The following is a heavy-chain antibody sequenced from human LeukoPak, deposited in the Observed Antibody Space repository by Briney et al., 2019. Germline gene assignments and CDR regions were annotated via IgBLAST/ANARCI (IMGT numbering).Heavy chain of an antibody. CDR2: ISGSSSTI. Sequence: QPGGSLRLSCAASGFTFNSYSMNWVRQAPGKGLEWVSYISGSSSTIHYADSVKGRFTISRDNAKKSLYLQMNSLRAEDTAVYYCARVGRASVTAYSDYWGQGTLVTVSS. J-gene: IGHJ4*02. D-gene: IGHD4-11*01. CDR1: GFTFNSYS. V-gene: IGHV3-48*01. CDR3: ARVGRASVTAYSDY.